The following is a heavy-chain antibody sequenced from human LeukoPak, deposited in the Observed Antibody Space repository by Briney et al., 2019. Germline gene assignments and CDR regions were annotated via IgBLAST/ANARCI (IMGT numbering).Heavy chain of an antibody. CDR1: GFTFSSYG. CDR3: ASSNCVDSSGFGAGC. V-gene: IGHV3-48*04. J-gene: IGHJ4*02. Sequence: GGSLRLSCAASGFTFSSYGMHWVRQAPGKGLEWVSYISSSGSTIYYADSVKGRFTISRDNAKNSLYLQMNSLRAEDTAVYYCASSNCVDSSGFGAGCWGQGTLVTVSS. D-gene: IGHD3-22*01. CDR2: ISSSGSTI.